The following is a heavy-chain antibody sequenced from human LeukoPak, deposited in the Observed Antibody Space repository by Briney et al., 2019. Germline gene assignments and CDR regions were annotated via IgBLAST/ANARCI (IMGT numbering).Heavy chain of an antibody. D-gene: IGHD1-26*01. V-gene: IGHV5-51*01. Sequence: GESLKISCKGSGYSFTNYWIGWVRQMPGKGLKWMGIIYPGDSDARYSPSFQGQVTISADKSISTAYLQWSSLKASDTAMYYCARRRDLYSGSYYPFDYWGQGTLVTVS. CDR3: ARRRDLYSGSYYPFDY. J-gene: IGHJ4*02. CDR2: IYPGDSDA. CDR1: GYSFTNYW.